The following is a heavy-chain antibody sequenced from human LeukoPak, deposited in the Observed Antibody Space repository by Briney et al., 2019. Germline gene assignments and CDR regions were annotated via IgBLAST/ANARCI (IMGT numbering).Heavy chain of an antibody. D-gene: IGHD6-19*01. J-gene: IGHJ4*02. CDR1: GGSFSGYY. CDR2: INHSGST. Sequence: PSETLSLTCAVYGGSFSGYYWSWLRQPPGKGLEWIGEINHSGSTYYNPSLKSRVTISVDTSKNQFSLKLSSVTAADTAVYYCARGPFSSGWYVGPFDYWGQGTLVTVSS. CDR3: ARGPFSSGWYVGPFDY. V-gene: IGHV4-34*01.